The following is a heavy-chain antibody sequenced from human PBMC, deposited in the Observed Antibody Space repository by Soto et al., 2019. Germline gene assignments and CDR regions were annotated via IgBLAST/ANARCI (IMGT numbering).Heavy chain of an antibody. J-gene: IGHJ4*02. CDR2: IYSGGYT. CDR3: AAYPGGGGY. Sequence: EVQLVESGGGLIQPGGSLRLSCAVSGFTVSNNYMSWVRQAPGKGLEGVSVIYSGGYTAYGDSVKGRFTISRDNSKNKQYLKMKSGGPPDTVVFCGAAYPGGGGYWGQGTLVTVSS. V-gene: IGHV3-53*01. D-gene: IGHD3-10*01. CDR1: GFTVSNNY.